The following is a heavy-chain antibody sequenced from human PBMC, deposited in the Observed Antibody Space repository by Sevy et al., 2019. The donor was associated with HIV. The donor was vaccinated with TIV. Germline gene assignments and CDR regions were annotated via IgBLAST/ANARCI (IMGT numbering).Heavy chain of an antibody. CDR2: INSDGSST. CDR1: GFTFSSYW. CDR3: ARELDDFWSGYSSPWYYGMDV. Sequence: GGSLRLSCAASGFTFSSYWMHWVRQAPGKGLVWVSRINSDGSSTSYADSVKGRFTISRDNAKNTLYLQMNSLRAEDTAVYYCARELDDFWSGYSSPWYYGMDVWGQGTTVTVSS. J-gene: IGHJ6*02. V-gene: IGHV3-74*01. D-gene: IGHD3-3*01.